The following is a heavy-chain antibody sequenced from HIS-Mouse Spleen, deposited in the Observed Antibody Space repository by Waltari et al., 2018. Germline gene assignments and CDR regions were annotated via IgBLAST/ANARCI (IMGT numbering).Heavy chain of an antibody. D-gene: IGHD7-27*01. J-gene: IGHJ4*02. CDR2: SSGSGGST. Sequence: EVQLLESGGGLVQPGGFLRLSCAASGFTFSSYAMSWVRQAPGKGLEWVSVSSGSGGSTYYADSVKGRFTISRDNSKNPLYLQMNSLRAEDTAVYYCAKGNWAFDYWGQGTLVTVSS. CDR1: GFTFSSYA. V-gene: IGHV3-23*01. CDR3: AKGNWAFDY.